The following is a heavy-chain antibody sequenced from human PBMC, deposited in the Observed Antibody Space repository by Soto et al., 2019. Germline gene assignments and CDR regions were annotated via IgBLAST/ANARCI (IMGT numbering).Heavy chain of an antibody. CDR2: IIPILGIA. Sequence: SVKVSCKASGGTFSSYTISWVLQAPGQGLEWMGRIIPILGIANYAQKFQGRVTITADKSTSTAYMELSSLRSEDTAVYYCARALSGYDSNYFDYWGQGTLVTVSS. J-gene: IGHJ4*02. CDR1: GGTFSSYT. V-gene: IGHV1-69*02. D-gene: IGHD5-12*01. CDR3: ARALSGYDSNYFDY.